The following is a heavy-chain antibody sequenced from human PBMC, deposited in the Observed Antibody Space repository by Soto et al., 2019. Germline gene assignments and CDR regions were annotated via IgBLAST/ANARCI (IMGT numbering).Heavy chain of an antibody. J-gene: IGHJ6*02. Sequence: QVQLQESGPGLLKPSGTLSLTCAVSGGSISSSNWWSWVRQPPGKGLEWIGEIYHSGSTNNNPSLKRRVTISVDKSKNQFSLKQSSVTAADTAVYYCAGCSDYYYYGMDVWGQGTTVTVSS. D-gene: IGHD2-15*01. CDR1: GGSISSSNW. CDR3: AGCSDYYYYGMDV. V-gene: IGHV4-4*02. CDR2: IYHSGST.